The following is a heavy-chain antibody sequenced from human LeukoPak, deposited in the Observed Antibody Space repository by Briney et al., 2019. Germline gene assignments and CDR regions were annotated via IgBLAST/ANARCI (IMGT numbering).Heavy chain of an antibody. CDR1: GYTFTNDG. CDR2: ISAYNANT. Sequence: ASVKVSCKASGYTFTNDGISWVRQAPGQGPEWMGWISAYNANTNSAQKFQGRLTMTTDTSTSTAYMELKSLGSDDTAIYYCARDPYSNPYYFDSWGQGTLVTVSS. CDR3: ARDPYSNPYYFDS. D-gene: IGHD4-11*01. V-gene: IGHV1-18*01. J-gene: IGHJ4*02.